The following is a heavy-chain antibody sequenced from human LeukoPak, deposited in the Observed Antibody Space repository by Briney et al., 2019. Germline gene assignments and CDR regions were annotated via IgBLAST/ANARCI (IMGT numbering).Heavy chain of an antibody. CDR1: GGSISNENW. J-gene: IGHJ6*02. CDR3: AGSPIGYGMDV. CDR2: IYHSGST. Sequence: SGTLSLTCAVSGGSISNENWWGWVRRPPGKGMEWIGEIYHSGSTNYIPSLKSRVTISVDKSKNQFSLKLTSVTAADTAVYYCAGSPIGYGMDVWGQGTTVTVSS. V-gene: IGHV4-4*02.